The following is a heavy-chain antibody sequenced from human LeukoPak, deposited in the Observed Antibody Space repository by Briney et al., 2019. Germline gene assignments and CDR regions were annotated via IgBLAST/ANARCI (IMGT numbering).Heavy chain of an antibody. D-gene: IGHD6-6*01. V-gene: IGHV1-2*02. J-gene: IGHJ6*03. CDR2: INPNSGGT. CDR1: GYSFSDYY. Sequence: ASVKVSCKASGYSFSDYYLHWVRQAPGQGLEWMGWINPNSGGTNYAQKFQGRVTMTRDTSITTAYMELSRLRSDDTAVYYCARDGCSGSFYYYYYIDVWGKGTTITVSS. CDR3: ARDGCSGSFYYYYYIDV.